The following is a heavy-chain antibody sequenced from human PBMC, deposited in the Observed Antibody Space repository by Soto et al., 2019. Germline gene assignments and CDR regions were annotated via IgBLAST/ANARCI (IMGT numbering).Heavy chain of an antibody. Sequence: ASVKVSCTDSGYTFTSYGISWVRQAPGQGLEWMGWISAYNGNTNYAQKLQGRVTMTTDTSTSTAYMELRSLRSDDTAVYYCARARGCGESAPIDYWGQGTLVTVSS. CDR1: GYTFTSYG. D-gene: IGHD3-10*01. J-gene: IGHJ4*02. CDR3: ARARGCGESAPIDY. CDR2: ISAYNGNT. V-gene: IGHV1-18*04.